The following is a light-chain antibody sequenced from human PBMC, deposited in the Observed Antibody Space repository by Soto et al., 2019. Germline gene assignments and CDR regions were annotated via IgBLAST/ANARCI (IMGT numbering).Light chain of an antibody. CDR3: QQSYIPTLP. CDR2: AAS. V-gene: IGKV1-39*01. Sequence: DIQMTQSPSSLSASVGDRVTITCRASQTISSYLNWYQQKPGKAPNLLIYAASRLQTGVPSRFSGSGAGTDFTLTISSLQTEDFANYYSQQSYIPTLPCSGGTQVEI. J-gene: IGKJ4*01. CDR1: QTISSY.